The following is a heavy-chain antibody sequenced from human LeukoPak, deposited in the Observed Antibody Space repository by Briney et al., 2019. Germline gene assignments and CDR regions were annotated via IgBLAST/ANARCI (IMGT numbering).Heavy chain of an antibody. CDR1: GFTFSSYW. Sequence: RTGASLRLSCAASGFTFSSYWMSWVRQAPGKGLEWVANIKQDGSEKYYVDSVKGRFTISRDNAKNSLYLQMNSLRAEDTAVYYCARGDSGYDYAGDYYYMDVWGKGTTVTVSS. D-gene: IGHD5-12*01. J-gene: IGHJ6*03. V-gene: IGHV3-7*01. CDR3: ARGDSGYDYAGDYYYMDV. CDR2: IKQDGSEK.